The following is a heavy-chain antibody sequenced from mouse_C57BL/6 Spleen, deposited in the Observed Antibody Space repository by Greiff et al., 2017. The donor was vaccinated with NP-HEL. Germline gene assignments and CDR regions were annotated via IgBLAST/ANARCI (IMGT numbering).Heavy chain of an antibody. V-gene: IGHV5-6*01. J-gene: IGHJ3*01. D-gene: IGHD1-1*01. CDR2: ISSGGSYT. CDR3: ARQGLYYGSSYFAY. Sequence: EVKVVESGGDLVKPGGSLKLSCAASGFTFSSYGMSWVRQTPDKRLEWVATISSGGSYTYYPDSVKGRFTISRDNAKNTLYLQMSSLKSEDTAMYYCARQGLYYGSSYFAYWGQGTLVTVSA. CDR1: GFTFSSYG.